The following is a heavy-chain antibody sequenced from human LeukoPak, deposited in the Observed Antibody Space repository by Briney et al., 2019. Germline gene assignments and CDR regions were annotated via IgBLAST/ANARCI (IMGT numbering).Heavy chain of an antibody. J-gene: IGHJ4*02. CDR3: ANLATVTTVFDY. CDR2: ISYDGSNK. D-gene: IGHD4-17*01. Sequence: GGSLRLSCAASGFTFSSYGMHWVRQAPGKGLEWVAVISYDGSNKYYADSVKGRFTISRDNSKNTLYLQMNSLRAEDTAVYYCANLATVTTVFDYWGQGTLVTVSS. V-gene: IGHV3-30*18. CDR1: GFTFSSYG.